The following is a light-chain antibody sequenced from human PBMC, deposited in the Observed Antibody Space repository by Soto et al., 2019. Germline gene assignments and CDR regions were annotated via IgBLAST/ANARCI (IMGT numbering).Light chain of an antibody. Sequence: DIQMTQSPSTLSASVGDRVTITCRASQSISSWLAWYQQKPGKAPKLLIYKASSLESGVPSRFSGSGSGTEFTLTISSLKPDDFATYYCQQYTSYWTCDQGTKVEIK. CDR1: QSISSW. V-gene: IGKV1-5*03. CDR3: QQYTSYWT. J-gene: IGKJ1*01. CDR2: KAS.